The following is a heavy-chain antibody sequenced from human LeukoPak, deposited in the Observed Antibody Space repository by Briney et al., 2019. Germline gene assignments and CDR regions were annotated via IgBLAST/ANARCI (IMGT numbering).Heavy chain of an antibody. J-gene: IGHJ4*02. Sequence: PGGSLRLSCAASGFTFSDHYMDWVRQAPGKGLEWVGRTKNKANAYTIEYAASVKGRFTISRGDSKNSVSLQMNSLKTEDSAVYYCVTGEYYFDSSGYYVDYWGQGTLVTVSS. CDR3: VTGEYYFDSSGYYVDY. CDR1: GFTFSDHY. V-gene: IGHV3-72*01. CDR2: TKNKANAYTI. D-gene: IGHD3-22*01.